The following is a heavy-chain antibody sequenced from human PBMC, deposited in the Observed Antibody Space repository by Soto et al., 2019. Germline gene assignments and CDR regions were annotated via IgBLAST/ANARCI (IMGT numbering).Heavy chain of an antibody. CDR3: VRDEISSAGLDP. CDR2: ISTHNGNT. V-gene: IGHV1-18*01. Sequence: ASVKVSCRASGYTFIRYGISWVRQAPGQGLEWMGWISTHNGNTYYAQNFQGRVTMTSDTPTSTAYMELRSLRSDDTAFYYCVRDEISSAGLDPWGQGTLVTVSS. CDR1: GYTFIRYG. J-gene: IGHJ5*02.